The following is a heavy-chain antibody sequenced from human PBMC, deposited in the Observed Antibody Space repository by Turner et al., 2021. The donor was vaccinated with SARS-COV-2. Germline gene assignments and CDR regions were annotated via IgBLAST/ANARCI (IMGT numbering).Heavy chain of an antibody. CDR3: AREYGSGSYYN. CDR2: MKRDGRRR. J-gene: IGHJ4*02. D-gene: IGHD3-10*01. CDR1: GFPFSSYW. Sequence: EVQLVESGGGLVQPGGSLRLSCAASGFPFSSYWMNWVRQAPGKGLVWVAGMKRDGRRRNYADYVKGRFTISRDNAKNKLYEQRNSLSADDTAVYYCAREYGSGSYYNWGRGTLVTVSS. V-gene: IGHV3-74*01.